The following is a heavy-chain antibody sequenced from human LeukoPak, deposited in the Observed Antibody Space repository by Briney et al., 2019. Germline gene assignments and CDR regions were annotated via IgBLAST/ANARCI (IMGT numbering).Heavy chain of an antibody. J-gene: IGHJ5*02. CDR3: ARSRYYYGSGSYSGNNWFDP. CDR1: GGSFSGYY. Sequence: SETLSLTCAVYGGSFSGYYRSWIRQPPGKGLEWIGEINHSGSTNYNPSLKSRVTISVDTSRNQFSLKLSSVTAADTAVYYCARSRYYYGSGSYSGNNWFDPWGQGTLVTVSS. CDR2: INHSGST. D-gene: IGHD3-10*01. V-gene: IGHV4-34*01.